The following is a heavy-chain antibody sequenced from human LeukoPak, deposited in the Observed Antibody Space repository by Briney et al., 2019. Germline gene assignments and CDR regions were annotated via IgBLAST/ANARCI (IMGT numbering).Heavy chain of an antibody. CDR2: IYYSGST. V-gene: IGHV4-39*07. CDR3: ARTLKDYVWGSSKYYFDY. J-gene: IGHJ4*02. CDR1: GGSISSSSYY. D-gene: IGHD3-16*01. Sequence: SETLSLTCTVSGGSISSSSYYWGWIRQPPGKGLEWIGSIYYSGSTYYNPSLKSRVTISVDTSKNQFSLKLSSVTAADTAVYYCARTLKDYVWGSSKYYFDYWGQGTLVTVSS.